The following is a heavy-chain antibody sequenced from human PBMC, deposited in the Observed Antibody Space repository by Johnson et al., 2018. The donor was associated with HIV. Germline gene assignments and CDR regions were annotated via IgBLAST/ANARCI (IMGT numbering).Heavy chain of an antibody. J-gene: IGHJ3*01. CDR3: ARDATPWGGDYVGYAFDL. D-gene: IGHD4-17*01. CDR2: IKTDGSNK. V-gene: IGHV3-74*01. CDR1: GFSFSNYW. Sequence: VQLVESGGGLVQPGGSLRLSCAVSGFSFSNYWMEWVRQAPGKGLVWVSRIKTDGSNKYYADSVKGRFTVSRDSSKNTLFLQMNSLTADDTAIYYCARDATPWGGDYVGYAFDLWGQGTNVIVSS.